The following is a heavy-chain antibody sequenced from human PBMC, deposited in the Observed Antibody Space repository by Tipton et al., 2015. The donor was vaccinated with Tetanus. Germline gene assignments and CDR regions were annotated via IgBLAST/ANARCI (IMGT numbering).Heavy chain of an antibody. CDR3: AKDSGSVAAFLGGFDP. CDR1: GFTFSSYA. D-gene: IGHD3-10*01. V-gene: IGHV3-23*01. Sequence: GSLRLSCAASGFTFSSYAMSWVRQAPGKGLEWVSAISGSGGSTYYADSVKGRFTISRDNSKNTLYLQMNSLRAEDTAVYYCAKDSGSVAAFLGGFDPWGQGTLVTVSS. CDR2: ISGSGGST. J-gene: IGHJ5*02.